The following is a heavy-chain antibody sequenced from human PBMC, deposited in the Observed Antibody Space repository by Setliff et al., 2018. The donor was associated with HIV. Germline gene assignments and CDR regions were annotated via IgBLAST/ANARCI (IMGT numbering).Heavy chain of an antibody. Sequence: SETLSLTCTVSGGSISSDYWSWIRQPPGKGLEWIGYIYYSGSTNYNPSLQSRVTISIDTSKTQFSLKLTSVTTADTAVYYCARLVWTGYGSRASDIWGQGTVVTVSS. CDR2: IYYSGST. J-gene: IGHJ3*02. CDR1: GGSISSDY. CDR3: ARLVWTGYGSRASDI. D-gene: IGHD5-12*01. V-gene: IGHV4-59*01.